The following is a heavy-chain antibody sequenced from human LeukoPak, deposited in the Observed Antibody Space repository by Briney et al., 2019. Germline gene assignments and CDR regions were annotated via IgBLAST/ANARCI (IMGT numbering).Heavy chain of an antibody. CDR1: GYSISSGYF. D-gene: IGHD3-10*01. CDR2: IYHSGST. J-gene: IGHJ4*02. V-gene: IGHV4-38-2*02. Sequence: SETLSLTCTVSGYSISSGYFWGWIRQPPGKGLEWIGSIYHSGSTYYNPSLKSRVTISVDTSKNQFSLKLSSVTAADTAVYYCAGAYSGSSGVFDYWGRGTLVTVSS. CDR3: AGAYSGSSGVFDY.